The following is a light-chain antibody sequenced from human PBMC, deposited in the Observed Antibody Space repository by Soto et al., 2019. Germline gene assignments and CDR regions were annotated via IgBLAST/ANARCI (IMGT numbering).Light chain of an antibody. V-gene: IGKV4-1*01. CDR2: GAS. CDR1: QSGXESSNNKNY. CDR3: QQYDCTPLT. J-gene: IGKJ4*01. Sequence: DIVMTQSPDSLVVYLGERPTIHCKSSQSGXESSNNKNYLAWYQQKPGQPPKLLIYGASTRESGVPDRFSGSGSGTDFTLTISSLQAEDVAVYYCQQYDCTPLTFGGGTKVDI.